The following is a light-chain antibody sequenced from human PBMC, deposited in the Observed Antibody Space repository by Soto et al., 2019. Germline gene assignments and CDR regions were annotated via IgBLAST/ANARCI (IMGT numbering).Light chain of an antibody. J-gene: IGLJ1*01. CDR2: EVS. CDR3: SSYTSSSTPYV. Sequence: QSALTQPPSVSGSPGQSVTISCTGTSSDVGSYNRVSWYQQPPGTAPKPMIFEVSYRPSGVPDRFSGSKSGNTASLTISGLQAEDEADYYCSSYTSSSTPYVFGTGTKVTVL. V-gene: IGLV2-18*02. CDR1: SSDVGSYNR.